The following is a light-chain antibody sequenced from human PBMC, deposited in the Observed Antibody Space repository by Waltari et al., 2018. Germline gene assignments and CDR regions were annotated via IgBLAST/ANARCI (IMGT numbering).Light chain of an antibody. CDR2: SAS. Sequence: DIQMTQSPSSLSASVGDRVTITCRASQGISNYLAWFQQKPGKAPKLLLYSASKLEGGVPSRFSGSGSGTDYTLTISSLQPEDRAIYYCHQYSSGYTFGQGTKLEIK. CDR3: HQYSSGYT. J-gene: IGKJ2*01. V-gene: IGKV1-NL1*01. CDR1: QGISNY.